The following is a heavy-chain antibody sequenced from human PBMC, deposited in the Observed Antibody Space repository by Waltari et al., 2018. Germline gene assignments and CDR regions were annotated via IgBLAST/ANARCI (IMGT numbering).Heavy chain of an antibody. CDR3: ARAGDSGSYFDY. J-gene: IGHJ4*02. V-gene: IGHV4-38-2*01. Sequence: QVQLQESGPGLVKPSETLSLTCAVSGYSISSGYSWGWIRQHPGKGLEWIGSIYHSGSTYYNPSLKSRVTISVDTSKNQFSLKLSSVTAADTAVYYCARAGDSGSYFDYWGQGTLVTVSS. CDR1: GYSISSGYS. CDR2: IYHSGST. D-gene: IGHD1-26*01.